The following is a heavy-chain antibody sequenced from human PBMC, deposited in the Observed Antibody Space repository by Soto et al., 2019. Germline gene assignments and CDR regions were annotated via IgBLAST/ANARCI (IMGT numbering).Heavy chain of an antibody. V-gene: IGHV4-4*02. CDR3: ARQEQQQVLFYYYGLDV. CDR1: GDSISNSNW. J-gene: IGHJ6*02. Sequence: QVQLHQSGPGLVKPSGTLSLTCAVSGDSISNSNWWSWVRQPPGKGLEWIGEIYHSGSTNYNPSLKRRVTLSVDKSKNQFSLNLTSMAAADTAMYYCARQEQQQVLFYYYGLDVWGQGTTVTVSS. CDR2: IYHSGST. D-gene: IGHD6-13*01.